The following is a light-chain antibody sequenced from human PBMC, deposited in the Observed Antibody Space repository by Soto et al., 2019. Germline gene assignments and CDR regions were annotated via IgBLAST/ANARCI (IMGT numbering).Light chain of an antibody. CDR3: QQYNNWTPCT. V-gene: IGKV3-15*01. CDR2: GAS. CDR1: QSVSSN. Sequence: IEMTQSPATLSVPPGDTATLAGRASQSVSSNVAWYQRRPGQAPRLLIYGASTRATVIPARISGSGSGTPFTLTISSLQSEDFALYYCQQYNNWTPCTFGQGTKVEIK. J-gene: IGKJ1*01.